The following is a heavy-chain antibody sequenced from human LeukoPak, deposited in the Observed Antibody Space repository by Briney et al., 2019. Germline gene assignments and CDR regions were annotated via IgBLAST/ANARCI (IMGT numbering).Heavy chain of an antibody. CDR2: VDPEDGET. D-gene: IGHD1-26*01. CDR1: GYTFTDYY. V-gene: IGHV1-69-2*01. Sequence: ASVKVSCKVSGYTFTDYYMHWVQQAPGKGLEWMGLVDPEDGETIYAEKFQGRVTITADTSTDTAYMELSSLRSEDTAVYYCATVPDSGSYPEGAYWGQGTLVTVSS. J-gene: IGHJ4*02. CDR3: ATVPDSGSYPEGAY.